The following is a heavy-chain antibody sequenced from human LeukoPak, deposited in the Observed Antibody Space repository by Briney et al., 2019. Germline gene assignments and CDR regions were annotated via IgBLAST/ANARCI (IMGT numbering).Heavy chain of an antibody. Sequence: SETLSLTCTVSSGSISNYYWSWIRQPAGKGLEWIGRIYTSGTTNYNPSHKRRVNMSVDTSKNQFSLKLSSVTAADTAVYYCARGPYCGGDCYFASWGQGTLVTVSS. CDR2: IYTSGTT. CDR3: ARGPYCGGDCYFAS. V-gene: IGHV4-4*07. D-gene: IGHD2-21*01. J-gene: IGHJ5*01. CDR1: SGSISNYY.